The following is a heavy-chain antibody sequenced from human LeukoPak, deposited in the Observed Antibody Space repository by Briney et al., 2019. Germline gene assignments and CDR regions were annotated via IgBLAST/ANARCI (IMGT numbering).Heavy chain of an antibody. CDR1: GYSISSGYY. CDR2: IYHSGNT. V-gene: IGHV4-38-2*02. Sequence: SSETLFLTCSVSGYSISSGYYWAWIRQPPGKGLEWIGTIYHSGNTYYTPSLKSRVTISVDTSKNQFSLKLSSVTAADTAVYYCARVVVLLWFGEGEQGWFDPWGQGTLVTVSS. CDR3: ARVVVLLWFGEGEQGWFDP. J-gene: IGHJ5*02. D-gene: IGHD3-10*01.